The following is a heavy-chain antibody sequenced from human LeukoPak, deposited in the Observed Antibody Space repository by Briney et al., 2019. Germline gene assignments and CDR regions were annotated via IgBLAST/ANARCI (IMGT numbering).Heavy chain of an antibody. D-gene: IGHD6-13*01. V-gene: IGHV1-2*06. J-gene: IGHJ4*02. CDR1: GYTFTCYY. CDR3: ALLPRYSSSWYAIDY. CDR2: INPNSGGT. Sequence: ASVKVSCKASGYTFTCYYMHWVRQAPGQGLEWMGRINPNSGGTNYAQKFQGRVTMTRDTSISTAYMELSRLRSDDTAVYYCALLPRYSSSWYAIDYWGQGTLVTVSS.